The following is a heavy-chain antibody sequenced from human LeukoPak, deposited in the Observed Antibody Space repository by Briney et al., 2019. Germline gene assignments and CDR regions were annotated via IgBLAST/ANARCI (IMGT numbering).Heavy chain of an antibody. V-gene: IGHV4-34*01. CDR2: INDSGST. CDR1: GGSFSGYY. D-gene: IGHD2-2*01. J-gene: IGHJ5*02. CDR3: ARQIVVVPAAIKWFDP. Sequence: SETLSLTCAVYGGSFSGYYWSWIRQPPGKGLEWIGEINDSGSTNYNPSLKSRVTISVDTSKNQFSLKLSSVTAADTAVYYCARQIVVVPAAIKWFDPWGQGTLVTVSS.